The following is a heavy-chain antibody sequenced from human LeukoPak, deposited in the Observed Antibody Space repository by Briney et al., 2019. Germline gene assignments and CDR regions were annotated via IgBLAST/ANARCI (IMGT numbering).Heavy chain of an antibody. J-gene: IGHJ4*02. Sequence: ASVKVSCKASGYTFTGYYMHWVRQAPGQGLEWMGWINPNSGGTNYAQKFQGRVTMTRDTSISTAYMELSRLRSDDTAVYYCARAQYCSSTSCYDAGFDYWGQGTLVTVSS. D-gene: IGHD2-2*01. V-gene: IGHV1-2*02. CDR3: ARAQYCSSTSCYDAGFDY. CDR1: GYTFTGYY. CDR2: INPNSGGT.